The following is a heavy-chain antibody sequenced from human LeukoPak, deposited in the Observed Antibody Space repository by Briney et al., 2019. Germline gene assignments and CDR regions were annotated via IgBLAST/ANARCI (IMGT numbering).Heavy chain of an antibody. CDR2: ISYAGST. Sequence: SETLSLTCTVSGGSNNNYYWSWIRQPPGKGLEWIGYISYAGSTNYNPSLKSRVSISLVPSKNQFSLRLSSVTAADTAVYYCAREERAFDIWGQGTMVTVSS. CDR1: GGSNNNYY. V-gene: IGHV4-59*01. J-gene: IGHJ3*02. CDR3: AREERAFDI. D-gene: IGHD6-25*01.